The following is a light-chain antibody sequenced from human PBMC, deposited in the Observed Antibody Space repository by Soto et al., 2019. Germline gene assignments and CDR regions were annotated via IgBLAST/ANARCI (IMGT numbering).Light chain of an antibody. J-gene: IGKJ4*01. Sequence: DIQMTQSPSSLSASVGDRVTITCQASQDISNYLNWYQQKTGKAPKLLIYDASNLETGVTSRFSGSASGTDFTFTISSLQPEDIATYYCQQYDNLPALTFGGGTKVEIK. CDR1: QDISNY. V-gene: IGKV1-33*01. CDR2: DAS. CDR3: QQYDNLPALT.